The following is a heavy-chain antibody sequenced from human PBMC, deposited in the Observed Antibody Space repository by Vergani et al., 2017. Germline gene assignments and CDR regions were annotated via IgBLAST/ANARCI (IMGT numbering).Heavy chain of an antibody. D-gene: IGHD1-26*01. CDR2: IKSKTDGGTT. J-gene: IGHJ4*02. Sequence: EVQLVESGGGLVKPGGSLRLSCAASGFTFSNAWMSWVRQAPGKGLEWVGRIKSKTDGGTTDFAAPVKGRFTISRDDSKNTLYLQMNSLKTEDTAVYYCTTSIVGAANLDCWGQGTLVTVSS. CDR1: GFTFSNAW. CDR3: TTSIVGAANLDC. V-gene: IGHV3-15*01.